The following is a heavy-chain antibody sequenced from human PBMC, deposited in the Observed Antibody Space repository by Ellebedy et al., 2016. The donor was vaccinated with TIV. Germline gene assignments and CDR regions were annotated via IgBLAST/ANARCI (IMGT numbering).Heavy chain of an antibody. D-gene: IGHD5-18*01. CDR1: GFTFSNYS. CDR2: ITGSSSYM. J-gene: IGHJ4*02. Sequence: GESLKISCAASGFTFSNYSMNWVRQAPGKGLEWVSSITGSSSYMFYADSVKGRFTISRDNSKNTVHLQMDTLRVEDTAVYYCATRLGEGIQLWGGFDYWGQGTLVTVSS. CDR3: ATRLGEGIQLWGGFDY. V-gene: IGHV3-21*04.